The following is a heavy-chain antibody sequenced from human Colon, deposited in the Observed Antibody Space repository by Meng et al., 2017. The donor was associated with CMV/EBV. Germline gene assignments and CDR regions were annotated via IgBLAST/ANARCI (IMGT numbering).Heavy chain of an antibody. V-gene: IGHV3-21*01. Sequence: EVGGAPVKPGGSLRLSCASSGFTFSSSSMNWVRQAPGKGLEWVSSISSSSSYIYYADSVKGRFTISRDNAKKSLYLQMNSLRAEDTAVYYCARGDSGSYYYGDYWGQGTLVTVSS. CDR3: ARGDSGSYYYGDY. CDR2: ISSSSSYI. CDR1: GFTFSSSS. D-gene: IGHD1-26*01. J-gene: IGHJ4*02.